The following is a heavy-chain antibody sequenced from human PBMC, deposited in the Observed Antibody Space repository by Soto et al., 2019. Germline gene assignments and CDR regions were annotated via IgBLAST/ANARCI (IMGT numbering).Heavy chain of an antibody. CDR2: ISYDGSNK. CDR3: ARDIAVAATHAFDI. J-gene: IGHJ3*02. Sequence: GGSLRLSCAASGFTFSSYAMHWVRQAPGKGLEWVAVISYDGSNKYYADSVKGRFTISRDNSKNTLYLQMNSLRAEDTAVYYCARDIAVAATHAFDIWGQGTMVTVSS. V-gene: IGHV3-30-3*01. D-gene: IGHD6-19*01. CDR1: GFTFSSYA.